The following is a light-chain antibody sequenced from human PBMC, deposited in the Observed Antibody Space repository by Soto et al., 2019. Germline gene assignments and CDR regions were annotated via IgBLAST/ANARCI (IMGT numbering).Light chain of an antibody. CDR2: KAS. J-gene: IGKJ1*01. CDR1: QSISRR. CDR3: QQYDSYSWT. Sequence: DIPMTPSPSTLSASVGDRVAITCRASQSISRRLAWYQQKPGKVPKLLVYKASSLESGVPPRFSGSGSRTEFPLSVSSLQPDDFATYYCQQYDSYSWTFGQGTKVEI. V-gene: IGKV1-5*03.